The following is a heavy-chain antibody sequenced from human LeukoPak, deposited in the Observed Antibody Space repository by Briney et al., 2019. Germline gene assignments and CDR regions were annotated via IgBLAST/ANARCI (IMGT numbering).Heavy chain of an antibody. CDR3: ARGRGGEWLFMFYFDY. J-gene: IGHJ4*02. CDR1: GGTFSSYA. CDR2: IIPIFGTA. V-gene: IGHV1-69*13. D-gene: IGHD3-3*01. Sequence: GASVKVSCKASGGTFSSYAISWVRQAPGQGLEWMGGIIPIFGTANYAQKFQGRVTITAGESTSTAYMELSSLRSEDTAVYYCARGRGGEWLFMFYFDYWGQGTLVTVSS.